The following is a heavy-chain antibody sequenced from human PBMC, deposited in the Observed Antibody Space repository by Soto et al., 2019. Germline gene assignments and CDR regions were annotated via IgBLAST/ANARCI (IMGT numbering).Heavy chain of an antibody. CDR3: ARDEGLLKYYYYYGMDV. J-gene: IGHJ6*02. V-gene: IGHV1-18*04. CDR2: ISAYNGNT. CDR1: GYSFTSYG. Sequence: XSVKVSCKASGYSFTSYGISWVRQAPGQGLEWMGWISAYNGNTNYAQKLQGRVTMTTDTSTSTAYMELRSLRSDDTAVYYCARDEGLLKYYYYYGMDVWGQGPTVTVSS. D-gene: IGHD2-21*01.